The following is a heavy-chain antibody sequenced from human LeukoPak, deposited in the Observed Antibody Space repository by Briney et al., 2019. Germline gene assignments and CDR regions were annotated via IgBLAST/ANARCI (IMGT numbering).Heavy chain of an antibody. J-gene: IGHJ4*02. D-gene: IGHD3-3*01. V-gene: IGHV3-30*02. Sequence: GGSLRLSCAASGFTLSSYGMHWVRQAPGKGLEWVAFIRYDGSNKYYADSVKGRFTISRDNSKNTLYLQMNSLRAEDTAVYYCAKDYEYDFWSGYPDYWGQGTLVTVSS. CDR1: GFTLSSYG. CDR2: IRYDGSNK. CDR3: AKDYEYDFWSGYPDY.